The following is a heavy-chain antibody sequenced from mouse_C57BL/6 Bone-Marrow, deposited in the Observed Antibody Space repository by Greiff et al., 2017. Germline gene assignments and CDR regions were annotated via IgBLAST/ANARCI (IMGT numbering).Heavy chain of an antibody. V-gene: IGHV1-81*01. CDR3: ARDYYGNYERFAY. CDR2: IYPRSVNT. J-gene: IGHJ3*01. Sequence: VQLQQSGAELARPGASVKLSCKASGYTFTSYGISWVKQRTGQGLEWIGEIYPRSVNTYYNEKFTGKATLTADKSSSTAYLELRSLTSADSAVYFCARDYYGNYERFAYWGQGTLVTVSA. CDR1: GYTFTSYG. D-gene: IGHD2-1*01.